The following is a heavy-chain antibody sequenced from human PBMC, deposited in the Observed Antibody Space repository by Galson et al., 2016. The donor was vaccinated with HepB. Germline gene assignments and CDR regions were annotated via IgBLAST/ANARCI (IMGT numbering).Heavy chain of an antibody. V-gene: IGHV3-23*01. CDR3: AKDYIGTLPEALDI. CDR1: GFTFSSHA. CDR2: INPSGDTI. J-gene: IGHJ3*02. D-gene: IGHD2-15*01. Sequence: SLRLSCAASGFTFSSHAMAWVRQAPGKGLEWVTGINPSGDTISYADSVKGRFTISRDNARNTLNPQMNSLRAEDTALYYCAKDYIGTLPEALDIWGQGTMVTVSS.